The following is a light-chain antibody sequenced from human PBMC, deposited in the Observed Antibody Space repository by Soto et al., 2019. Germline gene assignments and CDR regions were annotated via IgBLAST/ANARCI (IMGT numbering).Light chain of an antibody. CDR1: QSVSSNF. CDR2: GAS. CDR3: HHYGRSAIFT. J-gene: IGKJ3*01. Sequence: EIVMTQSPGTLSLSPGERATLSCRASQSVSSNFLAWYQQRPGQAPSLLMDGASSRAAGIPDRFSGSGSGTDFTLTISRLEPEDFAVYYCHHYGRSAIFTFGPGTTVDIK. V-gene: IGKV3-20*01.